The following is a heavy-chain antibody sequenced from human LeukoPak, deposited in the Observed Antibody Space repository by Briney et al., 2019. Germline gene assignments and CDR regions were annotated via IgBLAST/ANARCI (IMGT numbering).Heavy chain of an antibody. CDR2: IYHSGAT. Sequence: SETLSLTCTVSGFSISNGYYWGWVRQAPEKGLEWLGIIYHSGATCYSPSFKSRVTISVDRSKNQFSLKLTSLTATDTAVYYCARDGRLMQNYYFDYWGPGTLVTVSS. CDR1: GFSISNGYY. D-gene: IGHD2-21*02. J-gene: IGHJ4*02. CDR3: ARDGRLMQNYYFDY. V-gene: IGHV4-38-2*02.